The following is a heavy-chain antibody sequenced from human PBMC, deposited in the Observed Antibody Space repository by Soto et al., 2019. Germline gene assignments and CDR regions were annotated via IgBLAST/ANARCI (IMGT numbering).Heavy chain of an antibody. J-gene: IGHJ5*02. CDR2: IYHSGST. D-gene: IGHD3-10*01. V-gene: IGHV4-30-2*01. CDR1: GGSISSGGYS. CDR3: ARVSYYDNWFDP. Sequence: SETLSLTCAVSGGSISSGGYSWSWIRQPPGKGLEWIGYIYHSGSTYYNPSLKSRVTISVDRSKNQFSLKLSSVTAADTAVYYCARVSYYDNWFDPWGQGTLVTVSS.